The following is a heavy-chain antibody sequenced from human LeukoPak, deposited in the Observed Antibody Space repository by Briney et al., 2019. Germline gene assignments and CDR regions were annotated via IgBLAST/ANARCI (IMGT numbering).Heavy chain of an antibody. V-gene: IGHV4-59*01. D-gene: IGHD5-18*01. CDR3: ARSRSGYSYDHAAFEI. CDR1: GDSISTYN. J-gene: IGHJ3*02. CDR2: IDYRGST. Sequence: SETLSLTCTVSGDSISTYNWSWIRQPPGKGLEWIAYIDYRGSTTYNPSLRSRVTISVDTSRNQFSLKLYSVTAADTAVYYCARSRSGYSYDHAAFEIWGQGTMVTVSS.